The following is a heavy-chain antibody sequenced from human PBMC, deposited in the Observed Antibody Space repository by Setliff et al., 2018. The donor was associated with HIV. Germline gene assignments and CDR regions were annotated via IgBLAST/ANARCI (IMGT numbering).Heavy chain of an antibody. CDR1: GFTFSNNA. CDR2: LSYSGGTT. CDR3: AKHPYAQIADWYFDL. D-gene: IGHD3-22*01. J-gene: IGHJ2*01. Sequence: GALKISCAASGFTFSNNAMSWVRQAPGKGLEWVSVLSYSGGTTYYADSVKGRFTISRDNSKNTLFLQMNSLRAEDTAVYYCAKHPYAQIADWYFDLWGRGTLVTVSS. V-gene: IGHV3-23*01.